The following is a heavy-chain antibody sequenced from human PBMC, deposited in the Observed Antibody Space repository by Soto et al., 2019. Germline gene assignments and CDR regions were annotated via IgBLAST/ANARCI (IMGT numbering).Heavy chain of an antibody. J-gene: IGHJ4*02. D-gene: IGHD5-18*01. CDR2: IFSAGST. Sequence: EVQLVESGGGLVQPGGSLRLSCAASGFTVSNNYMTWVRQAPGRGLDWVSIIFSAGSTYYADSVRGRFTISRDNSKNTLYIKMSSLRAEDTAIYYCSRGAGGNSWRSPTFDSWGQGTLVTVSS. CDR1: GFTVSNNY. CDR3: SRGAGGNSWRSPTFDS. V-gene: IGHV3-66*01.